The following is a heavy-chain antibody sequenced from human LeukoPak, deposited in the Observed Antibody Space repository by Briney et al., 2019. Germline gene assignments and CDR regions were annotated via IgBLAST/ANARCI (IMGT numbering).Heavy chain of an antibody. CDR1: GFPFSSYW. CDR2: IKQDGSDK. Sequence: PGGSLRLSCAASGFPFSSYWMSWVRQAPGKGLEWVANIKQDGSDKYYVDSVKGRFTISRDNAKNSLYLQVNSLRADDTAVYYCAKLTGTRGFHYWVQGTLVTVSS. V-gene: IGHV3-7*01. D-gene: IGHD1-1*01. CDR3: AKLTGTRGFHY. J-gene: IGHJ4*02.